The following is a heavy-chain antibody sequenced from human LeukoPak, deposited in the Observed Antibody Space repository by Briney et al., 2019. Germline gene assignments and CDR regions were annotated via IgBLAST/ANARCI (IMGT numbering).Heavy chain of an antibody. Sequence: GGSLRLSCAASGSALSSHWMTWVRQVPGRGPEWVANVNRDGSETYCLDSVKGRFTISKDNAKNSLYLQMNSLRAEDTALYHCARNNGMDVWGQGTTVIVSS. J-gene: IGHJ6*02. CDR2: VNRDGSET. CDR3: ARNNGMDV. V-gene: IGHV3-7*03. CDR1: GSALSSHW.